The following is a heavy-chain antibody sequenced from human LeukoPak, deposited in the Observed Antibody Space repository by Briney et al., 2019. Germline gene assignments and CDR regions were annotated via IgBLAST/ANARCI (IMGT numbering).Heavy chain of an antibody. J-gene: IGHJ4*02. CDR2: IYYSGST. CDR3: ARHIGDIVVVPAALWFDC. V-gene: IGHV4-39*01. Sequence: SETLSLTCTVSGGSISSSSYYWGWIRQPPGKGLEWIGSIYYSGSTYYNPSLKSRVTISVDTSKNRFSLKLSSVTAADTAVYYCARHIGDIVVVPAALWFDCWGQGTLVTVSS. CDR1: GGSISSSSYY. D-gene: IGHD2-2*01.